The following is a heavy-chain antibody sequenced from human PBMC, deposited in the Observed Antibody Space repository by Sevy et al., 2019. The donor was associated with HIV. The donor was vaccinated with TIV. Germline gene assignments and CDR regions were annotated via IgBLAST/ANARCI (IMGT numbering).Heavy chain of an antibody. D-gene: IGHD3-3*02. Sequence: GGSLRRSCAASGFTFFAYTMHWVRQAPGKVLEWVALISYDINNKYYAESVKGRFTISRDNSKNTLYLQMNSLRPEDTAVYYCARDLASSGNGLDVWGQGTTVTVSS. V-gene: IGHV3-30-3*01. CDR3: ARDLASSGNGLDV. CDR1: GFTFFAYT. J-gene: IGHJ6*02. CDR2: ISYDINNK.